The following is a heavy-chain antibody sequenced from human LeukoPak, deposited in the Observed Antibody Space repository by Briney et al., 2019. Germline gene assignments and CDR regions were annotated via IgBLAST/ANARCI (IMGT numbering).Heavy chain of an antibody. CDR3: ARDGTSSSSAFDP. Sequence: GSLRLSCAASGFTFSNYAMSWVRQAPGKGLEWIGEIYHSGSTNYNPSLKSRVTISVDKSKNQFSLKLSSVTAADTAVYYCARDGTSSSSAFDPWGQGTLVTVSS. V-gene: IGHV4-4*02. CDR1: GFTFSNYAM. D-gene: IGHD6-6*01. J-gene: IGHJ5*02. CDR2: IYHSGST.